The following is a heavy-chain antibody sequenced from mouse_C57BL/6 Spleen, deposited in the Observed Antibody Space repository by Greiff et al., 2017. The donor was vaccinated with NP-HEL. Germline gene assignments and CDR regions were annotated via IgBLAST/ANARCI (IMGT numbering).Heavy chain of an antibody. J-gene: IGHJ2*01. CDR1: GFTFSDYG. Sequence: EVMLVESGGGLVKPGGSLKLSCAASGFTFSDYGMHWVRQAPEKGLEWVAYISSGSSTIYYADTVKGRFTISRDNAKNTLFLQMTSLRSEDTAMYYCARGGTYYFDYWGQGTTLTVSS. CDR3: ARGGTYYFDY. V-gene: IGHV5-17*01. CDR2: ISSGSSTI.